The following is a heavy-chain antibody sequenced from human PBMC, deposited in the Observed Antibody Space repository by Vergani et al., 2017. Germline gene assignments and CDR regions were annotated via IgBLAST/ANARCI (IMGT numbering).Heavy chain of an antibody. D-gene: IGHD5-18*01. J-gene: IGHJ4*02. CDR1: GYRFTTSW. Sequence: EVQLVQSGAEVKQPGASLQLSSQASGYRFTTSWIGWVPPMPGKGLGCMGIIYPGDSHTRYSPSFQGQVTISADKSISTAYLQWSSLKASDTAMYYCARPEGYSYVDWGQGTLVTVS. V-gene: IGHV5-51*01. CDR3: ARPEGYSYVD. CDR2: IYPGDSHT.